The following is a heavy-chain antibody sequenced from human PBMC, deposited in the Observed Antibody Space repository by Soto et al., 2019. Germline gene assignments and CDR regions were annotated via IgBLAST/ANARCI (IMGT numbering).Heavy chain of an antibody. CDR1: GGSISSGGYY. CDR3: AREYSTLGNWFDP. Sequence: QVQLQESGPGLVKPSQTLSLTCTVSGGSISSGGYYWSWIRQHPGKGLEWIGYIYYSGTTYYTPCLKSRVTISVDTSKDQFSLKLSSVTAADTAIYYCAREYSTLGNWFDPWGQGTLVTVSS. J-gene: IGHJ5*02. D-gene: IGHD6-13*01. CDR2: IYYSGTT. V-gene: IGHV4-31*03.